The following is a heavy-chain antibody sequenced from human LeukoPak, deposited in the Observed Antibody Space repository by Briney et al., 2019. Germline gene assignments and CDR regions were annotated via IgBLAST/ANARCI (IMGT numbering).Heavy chain of an antibody. D-gene: IGHD6-19*01. J-gene: IGHJ4*02. CDR3: ARGGRGYSSGWHI. CDR1: GGSISSYY. CDR2: INHSGST. Sequence: PSETLSLTCTVSGGSISSYYWSWIRQPPGKGLEWIGEINHSGSTNYNPSLKSRVTISVDTSKNQFSLKLSSVTAADTAVYYCARGGRGYSSGWHIWGQGTLVTVSS. V-gene: IGHV4-34*01.